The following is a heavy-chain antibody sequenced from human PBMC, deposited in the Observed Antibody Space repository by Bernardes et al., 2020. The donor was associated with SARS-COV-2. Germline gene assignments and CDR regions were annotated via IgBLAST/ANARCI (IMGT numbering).Heavy chain of an antibody. Sequence: SESLSLTCTVSGGSISSSSYYWDWLLQPPGKGLESIGNIFYSGRAYYNPSLKSRVTISVDTSRNQFSLKLSSVTAADTAVYYCARLDSYGYSFDIWGQGTMVTVSS. CDR1: GGSISSSSYY. CDR2: IFYSGRA. V-gene: IGHV4-39*01. J-gene: IGHJ3*02. D-gene: IGHD5-18*01. CDR3: ARLDSYGYSFDI.